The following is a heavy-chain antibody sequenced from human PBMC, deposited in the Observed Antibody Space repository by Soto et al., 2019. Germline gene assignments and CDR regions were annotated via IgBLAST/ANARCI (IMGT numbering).Heavy chain of an antibody. CDR3: AKDRRDGGNSAFYFDF. CDR1: GFTFSSYA. J-gene: IGHJ4*02. CDR2: ISATGGGT. V-gene: IGHV3-23*01. D-gene: IGHD3-16*01. Sequence: SLRLSCAASGFTFSSYAMSWVRQAPGKGLEWVSLISATGGGTYYADSVKGRFTISRDNSHNTLYLQVHSLSAEDTAVYYCAKDRRDGGNSAFYFDFWGQGAQVTVSS.